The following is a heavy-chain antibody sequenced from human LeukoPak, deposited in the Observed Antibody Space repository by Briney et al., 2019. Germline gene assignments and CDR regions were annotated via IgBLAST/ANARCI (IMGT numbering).Heavy chain of an antibody. D-gene: IGHD3-22*01. CDR2: ISGSGGST. Sequence: PGGSLRLSCAASGFTFSSYAMSWVRQAPGKGLEWVSAISGSGGSTYYADSVKGRFTISRDNSKNTLYLQMNSLRAEDTAVYYCATTPYDSSGTSSDYWGQGTLVTVSS. J-gene: IGHJ4*02. V-gene: IGHV3-23*01. CDR1: GFTFSSYA. CDR3: ATTPYDSSGTSSDY.